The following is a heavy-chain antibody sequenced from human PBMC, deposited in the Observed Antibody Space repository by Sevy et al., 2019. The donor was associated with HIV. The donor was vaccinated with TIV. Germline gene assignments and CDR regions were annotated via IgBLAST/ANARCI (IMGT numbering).Heavy chain of an antibody. V-gene: IGHV3-49*04. Sequence: GGSLRLSCTASGFIFGDYGMSWVRQAPGKGLEWIAFFKSKIHGGTTENAASVKGRFTISRDDSKKIVYLQMINLKTEDTAVYYCTRWSGSQSIFDYWGQGTLVTVSS. J-gene: IGHJ4*02. CDR2: FKSKIHGGTT. CDR1: GFIFGDYG. D-gene: IGHD1-26*01. CDR3: TRWSGSQSIFDY.